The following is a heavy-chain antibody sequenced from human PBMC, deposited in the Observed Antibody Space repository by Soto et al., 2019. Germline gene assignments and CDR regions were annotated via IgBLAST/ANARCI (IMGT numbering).Heavy chain of an antibody. CDR1: GGSFSGYY. CDR3: ARGKIRIAARTGLDY. Sequence: KASETLSLTCAVYGGSFSGYYWSWIRQPPGKGLEWIGEINHSGSTNYNPSLKSRVTISVDTSKNQFSLKLSSVTAADTAVYYCARGKIRIAARTGLDYWGQGTLVTVSS. D-gene: IGHD6-6*01. CDR2: INHSGST. V-gene: IGHV4-34*01. J-gene: IGHJ4*02.